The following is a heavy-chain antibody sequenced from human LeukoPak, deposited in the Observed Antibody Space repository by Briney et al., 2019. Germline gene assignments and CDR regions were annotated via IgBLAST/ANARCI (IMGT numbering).Heavy chain of an antibody. V-gene: IGHV3-30*18. CDR3: AKEVVVVTAMGAFDI. CDR1: GFTFSSYG. CDR2: ISYDGSNK. J-gene: IGHJ3*02. D-gene: IGHD2-21*02. Sequence: GGSLRLSCAASGFTFSSYGMHWVRQAPGKGLEWVAVISYDGSNKYYADSVKGRFTISRDNSKNTLYLQMNSLRAEDTAVYYCAKEVVVVTAMGAFDIWGQGTMVTVSS.